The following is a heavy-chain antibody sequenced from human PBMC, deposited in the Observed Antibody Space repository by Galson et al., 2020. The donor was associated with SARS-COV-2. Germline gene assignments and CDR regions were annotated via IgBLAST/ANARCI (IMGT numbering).Heavy chain of an antibody. Sequence: GESLKISCKVSGYTLTELSMHWVRQAPGKGLEWGGGFESEGGEKIYAQNFQGRVTMTEDKSTDTAYMEMSSLRSEDTAVDYCATAIAAADGLEYSYGMDVWGHGTTVTVSS. CDR2: FESEGGEK. V-gene: IGHV1-24*01. CDR1: GYTLTELS. CDR3: ATAIAAADGLEYSYGMDV. D-gene: IGHD6-13*01. J-gene: IGHJ6*02.